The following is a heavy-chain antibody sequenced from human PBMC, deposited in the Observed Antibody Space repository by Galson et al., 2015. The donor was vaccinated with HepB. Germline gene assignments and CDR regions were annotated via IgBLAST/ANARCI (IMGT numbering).Heavy chain of an antibody. CDR1: GGTFSSYA. CDR2: IIPIFGTA. Sequence: SVKVSCKASGGTFSSYAISWVRQAPGQGLEWMGGIIPIFGTANYAQKFQGRVTITADESTSTAYMELSSLRSEDTAVYYCARGLYSNYPRPYYYGMDVWGQGTTVTVSS. CDR3: ARGLYSNYPRPYYYGMDV. D-gene: IGHD4-11*01. V-gene: IGHV1-69*13. J-gene: IGHJ6*02.